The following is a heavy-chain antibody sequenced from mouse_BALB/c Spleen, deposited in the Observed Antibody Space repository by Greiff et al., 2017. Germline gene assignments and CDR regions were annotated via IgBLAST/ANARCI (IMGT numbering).Heavy chain of an antibody. D-gene: IGHD1-1*01. V-gene: IGHV1-15*01. CDR2: IDPETGGT. CDR3: TREYYGSSYEGAMDY. J-gene: IGHJ4*01. CDR1: GYTFTDYE. Sequence: QVHVKQSGAELVRPGASVTLSCKASGYTFTDYEMHWVKQTPVHGLEWIGAIDPETGGTAYNQKFKGKATLTADKSSSTAYMELRSLTSEDSAVYYCTREYYGSSYEGAMDYWGQGTSVTVSS.